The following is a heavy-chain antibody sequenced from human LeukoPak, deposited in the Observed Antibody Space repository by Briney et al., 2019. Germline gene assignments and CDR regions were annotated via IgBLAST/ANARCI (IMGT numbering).Heavy chain of an antibody. V-gene: IGHV1-69*04. CDR2: MIPTFGIA. J-gene: IGHJ6*02. D-gene: IGHD5-18*01. CDR1: GGTFSSHA. Sequence: SVKVSCKASGGTFSSHAISWVQQAPGQGLEWMGRMIPTFGIANYAQKFQGRVTITADKSTSTAYMELSSLRSEDTAVYYCVTAMVRGEYYYYGMDVWGQGTTVTVSS. CDR3: VTAMVRGEYYYYGMDV.